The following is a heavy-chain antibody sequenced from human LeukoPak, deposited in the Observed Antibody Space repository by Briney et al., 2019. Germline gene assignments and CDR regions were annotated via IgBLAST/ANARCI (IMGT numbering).Heavy chain of an antibody. CDR2: ISHSGSA. D-gene: IGHD4-17*01. Sequence: SETLSLTCTVSGYSISNGFYWGWVRQPPGKGLEWIGTISHSGSAYYNPSLKSRVSISLDTSKNQFSLKLSSVTAADTAVYYCARDRSIAGGYGELFDYWGQGTLVTVSS. CDR1: GYSISNGFY. V-gene: IGHV4-38-2*02. CDR3: ARDRSIAGGYGELFDY. J-gene: IGHJ4*02.